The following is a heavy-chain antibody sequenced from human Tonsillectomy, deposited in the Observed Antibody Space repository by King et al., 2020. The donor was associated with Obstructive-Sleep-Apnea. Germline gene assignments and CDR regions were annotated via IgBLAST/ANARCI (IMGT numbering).Heavy chain of an antibody. V-gene: IGHV3-30-3*01. CDR1: GFTFSSYA. CDR2: ISYDGSNE. CDR3: ASDHPPVGATRTLDY. Sequence: VQLVESGGGVVQPGRSLRVPCAASGFTFSSYAMHWVRQAPGKGLEWVALISYDGSNEYYADSVKGRFTISRDNSKNTLYLQMNSLRAEDTAVYYCASDHPPVGATRTLDYWGQGTLVTVSS. J-gene: IGHJ4*02. D-gene: IGHD1-26*01.